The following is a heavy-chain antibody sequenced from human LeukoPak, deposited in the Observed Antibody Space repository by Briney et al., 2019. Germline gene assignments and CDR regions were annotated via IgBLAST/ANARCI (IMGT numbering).Heavy chain of an antibody. J-gene: IGHJ4*02. CDR2: INPNSGGT. D-gene: IGHD3-10*01. V-gene: IGHV1-2*06. CDR3: ARVFVGGSSFGESIDY. Sequence: ASVKVSCKASGYTFTGYYMHWVRQAPGQGLEWMGRINPNSGGTNYARKFQGRVTMTRDTSISTAYMELSRLRSDDTAVYYCARVFVGGSSFGESIDYWGQGTLVTVSS. CDR1: GYTFTGYY.